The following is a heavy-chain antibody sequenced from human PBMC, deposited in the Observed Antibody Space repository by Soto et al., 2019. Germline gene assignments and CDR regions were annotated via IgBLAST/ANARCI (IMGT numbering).Heavy chain of an antibody. V-gene: IGHV5-10-1*01. D-gene: IGHD3-9*01. CDR3: ASRPTYHILPGYSTYGMDV. CDR2: IDPSDSYT. CDR1: GYSFTSYW. J-gene: IGHJ6*02. Sequence: PGESLKISCKGSGYSFTSYWISWVRQMPGKGLEWMGRIDPSDSYTNYSPSFQGHVTISADKSISTAYLQWSSLKASDTAMYYCASRPTYHILPGYSTYGMDVWGPGTTLTVSS.